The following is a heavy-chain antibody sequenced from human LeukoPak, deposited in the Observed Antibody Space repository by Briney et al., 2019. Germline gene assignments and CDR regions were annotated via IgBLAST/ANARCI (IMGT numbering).Heavy chain of an antibody. Sequence: SGTLSLTCAVSGGSISSSNWWCWGRPPPGEGLGWIGEIYHSGSTNYNPSLKSRVTISVDTSKNQFSLKLSSVTAADTAVYYCAREDLKGGDYGGFDYWGQGTLVTVPS. CDR1: GGSISSSNW. V-gene: IGHV4-4*02. D-gene: IGHD4-23*01. CDR2: IYHSGST. CDR3: AREDLKGGDYGGFDY. J-gene: IGHJ4*02.